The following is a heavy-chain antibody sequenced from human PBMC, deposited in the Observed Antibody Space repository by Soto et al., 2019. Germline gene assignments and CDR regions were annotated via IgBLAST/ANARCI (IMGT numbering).Heavy chain of an antibody. J-gene: IGHJ4*02. CDR1: GGSISSYY. V-gene: IGHV4-59*01. CDR3: ARDEDYGGKTFDY. CDR2: IYYSGST. D-gene: IGHD4-17*01. Sequence: SETLSLTCTVSGGSISSYYWSWIRQPPGKGLEWIGYIYYSGSTNYNPSLKSRVTISVDTSKSQFSLKLSSVTAADTAVYYCARDEDYGGKTFDYWGQGTLVTVSS.